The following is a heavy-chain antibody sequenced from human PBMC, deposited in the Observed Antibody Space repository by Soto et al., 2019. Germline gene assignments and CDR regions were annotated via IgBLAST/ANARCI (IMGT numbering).Heavy chain of an antibody. V-gene: IGHV3-72*01. J-gene: IGHJ4*02. CDR3: AIDGYCGGIHYSGDY. CDR2: GRNKANGYTT. CDR1: GFTFSDHY. D-gene: IGHD2-21*01. Sequence: EVQLVESGGGLVQPGGSLRLSCAASGFTFSDHYMQWVRQAPGKGLEWVGRGRNKANGYTTEYAASVKGRFTISRDDSKNSVYLQTNNLKTEDTAMYYCAIDGYCGGIHYSGDYWGQGTLVTVSS.